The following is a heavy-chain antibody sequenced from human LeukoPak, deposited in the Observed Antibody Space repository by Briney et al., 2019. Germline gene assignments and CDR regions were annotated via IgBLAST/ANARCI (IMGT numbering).Heavy chain of an antibody. D-gene: IGHD3-22*01. V-gene: IGHV6-1*01. CDR2: TYYRSKWHN. Sequence: SQTLSLTCAISGDSVSSNSAAWTWIRQSPSRGLEWLGRTYYRSKWHNGYAISVKSRITISPDTSKNQFSLQLNSVTPADTAVYYCARQDSGYIDYWGQGTLVTVSS. CDR3: ARQDSGYIDY. CDR1: GDSVSSNSAA. J-gene: IGHJ4*02.